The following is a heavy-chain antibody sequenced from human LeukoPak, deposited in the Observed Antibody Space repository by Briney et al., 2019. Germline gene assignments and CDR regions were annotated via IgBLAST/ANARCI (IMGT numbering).Heavy chain of an antibody. V-gene: IGHV3-48*02. CDR3: ARDSDCSSTSCYDLDY. CDR2: ISSSSSTI. J-gene: IGHJ4*02. CDR1: GFTFSSYS. Sequence: GGSLRLSCAASGFTFSSYSMNWVRQAPGKGLEWVSYISSSSSTIYYADSVKGRFTISRDNAKNSLYLQMNSLRDEDTAVYCCARDSDCSSTSCYDLDYWGQGTLVTVSS. D-gene: IGHD2-2*01.